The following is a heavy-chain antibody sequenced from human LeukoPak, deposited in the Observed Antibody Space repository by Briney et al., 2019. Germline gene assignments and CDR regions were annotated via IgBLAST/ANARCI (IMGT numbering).Heavy chain of an antibody. J-gene: IGHJ5*02. CDR3: AKLRTYDSSGYQGWFDP. D-gene: IGHD3-22*01. CDR1: GFTFDDYA. V-gene: IGHV3-9*01. CDR2: ISWNSGSI. Sequence: PGGSLRLSCAASGFTFDDYAMHWVRQAPGKGLEWVSGISWNSGSIGYADSVKGRFTISRDNAKNSLYLQMNSLRAEDTALYYCAKLRTYDSSGYQGWFDPWGQGTLVTVSS.